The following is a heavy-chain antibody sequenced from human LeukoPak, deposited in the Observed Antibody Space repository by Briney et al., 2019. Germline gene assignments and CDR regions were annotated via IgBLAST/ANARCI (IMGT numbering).Heavy chain of an antibody. CDR1: GGSFSGYY. V-gene: IGHV4-34*01. J-gene: IGHJ4*02. Sequence: SETLSLTCAVYGGSFSGYYWSWIRQPPGKGLEWIGEINHSGSTNYNPSLKSRVTISVDTSKNQFSLKLSSVTAADTAVYYCAKHGRLADFDYWGQGTLVTVSS. D-gene: IGHD2-15*01. CDR2: INHSGST. CDR3: AKHGRLADFDY.